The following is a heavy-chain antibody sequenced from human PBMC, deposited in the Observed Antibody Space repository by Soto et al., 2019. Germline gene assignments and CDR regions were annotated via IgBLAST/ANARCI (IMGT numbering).Heavy chain of an antibody. D-gene: IGHD6-13*01. J-gene: IGHJ4*02. CDR3: ATALESIAAASDY. CDR1: GGSISSSSYY. CDR2: IYYSGST. Sequence: SETLSLTCTVSGGSISSSSYYWGWIRQPPGKGLEWIGSIYYSGSTYYNPSLKSRVTISVDTSKNQFSLKLSSVTAADTAVYYCATALESIAAASDYWGQGTLVTVSS. V-gene: IGHV4-39*01.